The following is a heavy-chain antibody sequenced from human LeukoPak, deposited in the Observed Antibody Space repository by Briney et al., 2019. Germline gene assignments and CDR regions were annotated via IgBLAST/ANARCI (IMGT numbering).Heavy chain of an antibody. CDR2: ISSSSSTI. J-gene: IGHJ6*02. Sequence: GGSLRLSCAASGFTFSSYSMNWVRQAPGKGLEWVSYISSSSSTIYYADSVKGRFTISRDNAKNSLYLQMNSLRAEDTAVYYCAREQSPVVVAANYYYYYGMDVWGQGTTVTVSS. CDR3: AREQSPVVVAANYYYYYGMDV. V-gene: IGHV3-48*01. CDR1: GFTFSSYS. D-gene: IGHD2-15*01.